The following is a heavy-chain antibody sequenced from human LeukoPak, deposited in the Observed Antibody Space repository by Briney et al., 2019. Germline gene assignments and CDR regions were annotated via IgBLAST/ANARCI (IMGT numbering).Heavy chain of an antibody. Sequence: SETLSLTCTVSGGSISSSSHYWGWIRQPPGKGLEWIGSIYYSGSTYYNPSLKSRVTICVDTSKNQFSLKLSSVTAADTAVYYCARHDYDSSGRLYYFDYWGQGTLVTVSS. V-gene: IGHV4-39*01. CDR2: IYYSGST. CDR1: GGSISSSSHY. J-gene: IGHJ4*02. D-gene: IGHD3-22*01. CDR3: ARHDYDSSGRLYYFDY.